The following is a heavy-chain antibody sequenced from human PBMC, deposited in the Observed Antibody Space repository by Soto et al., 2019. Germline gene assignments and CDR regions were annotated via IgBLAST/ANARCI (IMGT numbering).Heavy chain of an antibody. D-gene: IGHD5-12*01. Sequence: GGSLRLSCAASGFTFSTYTLAWVRQAPGKGLEWVSSIRSNSTYRFYADSVKGRFIISRDNAKLSLYLQMNRLRAEDTAVYCCTKGYGASHSPFDYWGQGTQVTVSS. J-gene: IGHJ4*02. CDR2: IRSNSTYR. CDR3: TKGYGASHSPFDY. V-gene: IGHV3-21*01. CDR1: GFTFSTYT.